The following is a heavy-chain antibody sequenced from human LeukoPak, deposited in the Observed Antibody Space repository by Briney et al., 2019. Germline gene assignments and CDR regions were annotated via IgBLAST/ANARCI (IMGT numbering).Heavy chain of an antibody. Sequence: PGRSLRLSCAASGFTFSSYAMHWVRQAPGKGLEWVAVISYDGSNKYYADSVKGRFTISRDNSKNTLYLQMNSLRAGDTAVYYCARDLICKGCFGVVPAASNWFDPWGQGTLVTVSS. D-gene: IGHD2-2*01. V-gene: IGHV3-30-3*01. CDR2: ISYDGSNK. J-gene: IGHJ5*02. CDR3: ARDLICKGCFGVVPAASNWFDP. CDR1: GFTFSSYA.